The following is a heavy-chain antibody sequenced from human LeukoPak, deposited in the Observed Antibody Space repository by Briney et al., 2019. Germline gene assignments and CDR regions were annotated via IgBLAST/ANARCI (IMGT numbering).Heavy chain of an antibody. J-gene: IGHJ4*02. CDR2: IRSKAYGGTT. D-gene: IGHD2-2*01. CDR3: TRDHRPEYCSSTSCTTLDY. CDR1: GFTFGDYA. V-gene: IGHV3-49*04. Sequence: GGSLRLSCTASGFTFGDYAMSWVRQAPGKGLEWVGFIRSKAYGGTTEYAASVKGRFTISRDDSKSIAYLQMNSLKTEDTAVYYCTRDHRPEYCSSTSCTTLDYWGQGTLVTVSS.